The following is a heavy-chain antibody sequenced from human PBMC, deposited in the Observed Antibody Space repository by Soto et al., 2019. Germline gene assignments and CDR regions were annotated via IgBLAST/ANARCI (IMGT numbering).Heavy chain of an antibody. CDR3: ARPGARGSGSYGGDY. CDR2: ISTYNGNT. V-gene: IGHV1-18*01. Sequence: QVQLVQSGGEVTMPGASVKVSCKASGYTFTNFGIIWVRQAPGQGLEWMGWISTYNGNTNYAQKVHGRVTRPTATSPTTADMGVRRLSSDDAGLYYRARPGARGSGSYGGDYRGQGTLVTVSS. D-gene: IGHD3-10*01. J-gene: IGHJ4*02. CDR1: GYTFTNFG.